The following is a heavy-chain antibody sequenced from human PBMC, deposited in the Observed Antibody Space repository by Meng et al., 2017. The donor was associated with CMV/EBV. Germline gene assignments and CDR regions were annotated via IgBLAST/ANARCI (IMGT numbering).Heavy chain of an antibody. CDR3: ARVEMVYAIAW. V-gene: IGHV4-30-4*08. D-gene: IGHD2-8*01. CDR2: IYYSGST. CDR1: GGSISSGDYY. J-gene: IGHJ4*02. Sequence: SETLSLTCTVSGGSISSGDYYWSWIRQPPGKGLEWIGYIYYSGSTYHNPSLKSRVTISVDTSKNQFALKLSSVTAADTAVYYCARVEMVYAIAWWGQGTLVTVSS.